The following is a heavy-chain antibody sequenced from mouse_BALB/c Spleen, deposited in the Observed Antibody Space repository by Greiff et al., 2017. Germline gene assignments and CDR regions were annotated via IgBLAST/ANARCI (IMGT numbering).Heavy chain of an antibody. V-gene: IGHV3-6*02. CDR1: GYSFTSGYY. D-gene: IGHD1-1*01. CDR3: AREMRGSREYFDV. J-gene: IGHJ1*01. CDR2: ISYDGSN. Sequence: VQLKESGPGLVKPSQSLSLTCSVTGYSFTSGYYWNWIRQFPGNKLEWMGYISYDGSNNYNPSLKNRISVTRDTSKNQFFLKLNSVTTEDTATYDCAREMRGSREYFDVWGAGTTVTVSS.